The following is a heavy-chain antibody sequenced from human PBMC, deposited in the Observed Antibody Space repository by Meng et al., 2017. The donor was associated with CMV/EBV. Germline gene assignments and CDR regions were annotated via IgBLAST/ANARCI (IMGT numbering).Heavy chain of an antibody. J-gene: IGHJ4*02. D-gene: IGHD3-22*01. Sequence: QVQLQPLGAGRLKPSETLSLTCAVYGGSFSGYYWSWIRQPPGKGLEWIGEINHSGSTNYNPSLKSRVTISVDTSKNQFSLKLSSVTAADTAVYYCARVWDSGWDYWGQGTLVTVSS. V-gene: IGHV4-34*01. CDR2: INHSGST. CDR1: GGSFSGYY. CDR3: ARVWDSGWDY.